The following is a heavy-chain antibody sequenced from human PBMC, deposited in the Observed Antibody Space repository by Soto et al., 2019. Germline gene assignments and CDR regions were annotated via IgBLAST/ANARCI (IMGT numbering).Heavy chain of an antibody. CDR1: GGSISSGDYY. CDR3: ARGDTAMVEQYYFDY. D-gene: IGHD5-18*01. CDR2: IYYSGST. V-gene: IGHV4-30-4*01. Sequence: SGALSLTCTVSGGSISSGDYYWSWIRQPPGKGLEWIGYIYYSGSTYYNPSLKSRVTISVDTSKNQFSLKLSSVTAADTAVYYCARGDTAMVEQYYFDYWGQGTLVTVSS. J-gene: IGHJ4*02.